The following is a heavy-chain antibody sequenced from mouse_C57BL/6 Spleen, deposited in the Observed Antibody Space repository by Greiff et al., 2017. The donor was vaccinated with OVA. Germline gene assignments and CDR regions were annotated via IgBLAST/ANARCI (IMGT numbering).Heavy chain of an antibody. V-gene: IGHV7-3*01. J-gene: IGHJ3*01. CDR1: GFTFTDYY. Sequence: EVKLVESGGGLVQPGGSLSLSCAASGFTFTDYYMSWVRQPPGKALEWLGFIRNKANGYTTEYSASVKGRFTISRDNSQSILYLQMNALRAEDSATYYCARYNYGSSYVWFAYWGQGTLVTVSA. D-gene: IGHD1-1*01. CDR3: ARYNYGSSYVWFAY. CDR2: IRNKANGYTT.